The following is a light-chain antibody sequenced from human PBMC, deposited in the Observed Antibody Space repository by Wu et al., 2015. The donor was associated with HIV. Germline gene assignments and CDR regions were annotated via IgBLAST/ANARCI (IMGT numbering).Light chain of an antibody. Sequence: DIQMTQSPSSLSASVGDRVTITCRASQNIIRYLNWYQQKPGKAPEVLIYAASFLQSEDATRFSGSGSGTDFNLTINNLQPEDFATYYCQQSYKTPRTFGQGTEXGNQT. V-gene: IGKV1-39*01. CDR2: AAS. CDR3: QQSYKTPRT. CDR1: QNIIRY. J-gene: IGKJ1*01.